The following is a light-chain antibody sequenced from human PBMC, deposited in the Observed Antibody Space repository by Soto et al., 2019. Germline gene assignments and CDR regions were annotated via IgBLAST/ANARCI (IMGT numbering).Light chain of an antibody. CDR2: LNSDGSH. J-gene: IGLJ2*01. V-gene: IGLV4-69*01. Sequence: QSVLTQSPSASASLGASVKLTCTLSSGHSSYAIAWHQQQPEKGPRYLMKLNSDGSHSKGDGIPDRFSGSSSGAERYLTISSLQSXDEADYYCQTWGTDIVVFGGGTKLTVL. CDR3: QTWGTDIVV. CDR1: SGHSSYA.